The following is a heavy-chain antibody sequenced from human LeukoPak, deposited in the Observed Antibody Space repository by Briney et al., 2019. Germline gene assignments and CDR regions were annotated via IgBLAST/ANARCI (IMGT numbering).Heavy chain of an antibody. CDR3: ARDYFGSGTYYPYQYYGMDV. D-gene: IGHD3-10*01. CDR1: GLNFRAYG. CDR2: ISGSGDST. Sequence: GGSLRLSCAASGLNFRAYGMSWVRQAPGKGLEWVSTISGSGDSTYHADSVKGRFTISRDNSKNTLSLQMDSLRAEDTAVYFCARDYFGSGTYYPYQYYGMDVWGQGTTVTVSS. J-gene: IGHJ6*02. V-gene: IGHV3-23*01.